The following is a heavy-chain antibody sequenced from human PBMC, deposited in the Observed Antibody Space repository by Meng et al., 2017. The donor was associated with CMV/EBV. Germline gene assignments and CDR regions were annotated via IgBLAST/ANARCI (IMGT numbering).Heavy chain of an antibody. V-gene: IGHV3-23*01. Sequence: GESLKISCAASGFTFSSYAMSWVRQAPGKGLEWVSAISGSGGSTYYADSVKGRFTISRDNAKNSLYLQMNSLRLEDTASYFCVRAMGLGFYYYGMDVWGQGTTVTVSS. CDR3: VRAMGLGFYYYGMDV. J-gene: IGHJ6*02. CDR2: ISGSGGST. D-gene: IGHD3-16*01. CDR1: GFTFSSYA.